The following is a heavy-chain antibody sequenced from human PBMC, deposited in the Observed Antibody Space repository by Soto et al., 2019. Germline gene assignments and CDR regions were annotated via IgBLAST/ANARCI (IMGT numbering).Heavy chain of an antibody. Sequence: QVQLVQSGAEVKKPGSSVKVSCKAPGGTFSSYAISWVRQAPGQGLEWMGGIIPIFDTTNYAQKFQGRVTITAYGSTSTAYMELSSLRSEDTAVYYCARTNYYGSGSYSDFDYWGQGTLVTVSS. CDR3: ARTNYYGSGSYSDFDY. J-gene: IGHJ4*02. CDR1: GGTFSSYA. D-gene: IGHD3-10*01. CDR2: IIPIFDTT. V-gene: IGHV1-69*01.